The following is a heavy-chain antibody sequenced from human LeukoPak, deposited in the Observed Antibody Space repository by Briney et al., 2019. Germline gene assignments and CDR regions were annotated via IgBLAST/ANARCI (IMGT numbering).Heavy chain of an antibody. Sequence: PSETLSLTCTVSGGSISSSSYYWGWIRQPPGKGLEWIGSIYYSGSTYYNPSLKSRVTISVDTSKNQFSLKLSSVTAADTAVYYCARVTGGYLVDYWGQGTLVTVSS. CDR3: ARVTGGYLVDY. V-gene: IGHV4-39*07. CDR1: GGSISSSSYY. J-gene: IGHJ4*02. CDR2: IYYSGST. D-gene: IGHD3-22*01.